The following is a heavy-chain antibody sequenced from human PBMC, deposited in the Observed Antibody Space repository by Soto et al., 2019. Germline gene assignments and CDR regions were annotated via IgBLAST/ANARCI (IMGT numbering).Heavy chain of an antibody. V-gene: IGHV5-51*01. CDR2: IYPGDSDT. D-gene: IGHD6-19*01. J-gene: IGHJ6*02. Sequence: GVSLKISCKGSGYSFTSYWIGWVRQMPGKGLEWMGIIYPGDSDTRYSPSFQGQVTISADKSISTAYLQWSSLKASDTAMYYCARRIAVAGTGYYYYGMDVWGQGTTVTVSS. CDR1: GYSFTSYW. CDR3: ARRIAVAGTGYYYYGMDV.